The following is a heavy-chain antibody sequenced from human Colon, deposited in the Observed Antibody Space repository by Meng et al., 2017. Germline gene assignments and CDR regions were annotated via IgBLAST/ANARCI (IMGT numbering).Heavy chain of an antibody. CDR2: IGHSGFT. D-gene: IGHD6-19*01. CDR1: GGSISTSGYY. Sequence: QVQLRESGPALVKPLEALSLTCSVSGGSISTSGYYWGWIRQPPGKGLEWIGSIGHSGFTYYTPSLKSRVTVSIDTSRNQFSLWLTSVTAADTAVYYCVRSSGWVKTGFDPWGQGTLVTVSS. V-gene: IGHV4-39*01. J-gene: IGHJ5*02. CDR3: VRSSGWVKTGFDP.